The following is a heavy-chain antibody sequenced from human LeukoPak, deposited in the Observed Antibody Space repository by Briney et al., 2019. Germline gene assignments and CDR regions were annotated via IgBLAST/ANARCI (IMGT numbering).Heavy chain of an antibody. J-gene: IGHJ6*03. CDR3: ARDVLNRINNDYYMDV. CDR2: INQDVSEI. CDR1: GFTLSNYW. D-gene: IGHD1-14*01. Sequence: GGSLRLSCTASGFTLSNYWMSWVRQAPGKGLEWVANINQDVSEINYVDSVKGRFTISRDNSKRSLYLQMNSLRAEDAGLYYCARDVLNRINNDYYMDVWGKGTTVTVS. V-gene: IGHV3-7*01.